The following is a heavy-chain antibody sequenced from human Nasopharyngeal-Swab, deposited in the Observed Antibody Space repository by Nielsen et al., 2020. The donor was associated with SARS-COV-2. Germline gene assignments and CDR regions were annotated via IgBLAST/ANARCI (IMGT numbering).Heavy chain of an antibody. Sequence: GGSLRPSCAASGFTFSSYTIHWVRQAPGKGLEWVAVISYDASDKYYADSVKGRFTISRDNAKNSLYLQMNSLRAEDTAVYYCARGGYSGYEYYFDYWGQGTLVTVSS. D-gene: IGHD5-12*01. J-gene: IGHJ4*02. CDR1: GFTFSSYT. V-gene: IGHV3-30*04. CDR2: ISYDASDK. CDR3: ARGGYSGYEYYFDY.